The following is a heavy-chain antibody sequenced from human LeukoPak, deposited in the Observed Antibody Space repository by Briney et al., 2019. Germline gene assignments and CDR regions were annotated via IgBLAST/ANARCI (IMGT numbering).Heavy chain of an antibody. CDR3: TGLAKKSDDDDSIYRDSDY. CDR2: VKKDGNDK. V-gene: IGHV3-7*01. Sequence: GGFLRLSCAASGFTFSTYSMSWVRQAPGKGLEWVANVKKDGNDKYYVDSVKGRFTISRDNAKNSLYLQLNSLRTEDTAVYYCTGLAKKSDDDDSIYRDSDYWGQGTLVTVSP. CDR1: GFTFSTYS. D-gene: IGHD3-22*01. J-gene: IGHJ4*02.